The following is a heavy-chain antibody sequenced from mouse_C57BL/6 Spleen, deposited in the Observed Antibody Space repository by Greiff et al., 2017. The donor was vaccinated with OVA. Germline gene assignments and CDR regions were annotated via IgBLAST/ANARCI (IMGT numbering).Heavy chain of an antibody. J-gene: IGHJ2*01. D-gene: IGHD1-1*01. V-gene: IGHV1-52*01. CDR1: GYTFTSYW. CDR3: ARSSGSSSYYFDY. Sequence: QVQLKQPGAELVRPGSSVKLSCKASGYTFTSYWMHWVKQRPIQGLEWIGNIDPSDSETHYNQKFKDKATLTVDKSSSTAYMQLSSLTSEDSAVYYCARSSGSSSYYFDYWGQGTTLTVSS. CDR2: IDPSDSET.